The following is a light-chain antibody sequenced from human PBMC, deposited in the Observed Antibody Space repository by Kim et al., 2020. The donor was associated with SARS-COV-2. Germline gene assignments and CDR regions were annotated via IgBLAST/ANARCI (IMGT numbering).Light chain of an antibody. CDR2: EVS. Sequence: QQVPCSSTCTSSECGSYTRVSSSQQPPGTAPKLMIYEVSNRPSGVPDRFSGSKSGNTASLTISGLQAEDEADYYCSSYTSSSTYVFGTGTKVTVL. CDR1: SSECGSYTR. V-gene: IGLV2-18*02. J-gene: IGLJ1*01. CDR3: SSYTSSSTYV.